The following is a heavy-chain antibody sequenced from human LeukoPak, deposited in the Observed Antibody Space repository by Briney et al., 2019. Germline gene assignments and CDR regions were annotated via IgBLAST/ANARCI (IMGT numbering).Heavy chain of an antibody. CDR3: TSRYPPIDY. V-gene: IGHV4-34*01. Sequence: SETLSLTCAVYGGSFSGYYWSWIRQPPGNGLEWIGEINHSGSTNYNPSLKSRVTISVDTSKNQFSLKLSSVTAADTAVYYCTSRYPPIDYWGQGTLVTVSS. J-gene: IGHJ4*02. CDR1: GGSFSGYY. CDR2: INHSGST. D-gene: IGHD3-9*01.